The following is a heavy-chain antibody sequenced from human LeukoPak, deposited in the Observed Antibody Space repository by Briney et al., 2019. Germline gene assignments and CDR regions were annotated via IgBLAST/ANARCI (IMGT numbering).Heavy chain of an antibody. V-gene: IGHV4-30-2*01. Sequence: SSETLSLTCTVSGGSISSGGYYWSWIRQPPGKGLEWIGYIYHSGSTYYNPSLKSRVTISVDRSKNQFSLKLSSVTAADTAVYYCARLLDTVTIFGMESRSVWGKGTTATVSS. CDR3: ARLLDTVTIFGMESRSV. J-gene: IGHJ6*04. CDR1: GGSISSGGYY. D-gene: IGHD3-3*01. CDR2: IYHSGST.